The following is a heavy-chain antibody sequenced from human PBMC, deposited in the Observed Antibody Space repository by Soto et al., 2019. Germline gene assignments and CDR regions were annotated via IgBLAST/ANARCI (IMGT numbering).Heavy chain of an antibody. CDR3: AKQDSRSGDRCYSDYNYGMDV. V-gene: IGHV3-23*01. Sequence: HPGGSLRLSCAASGLPFTSYAMSWVRQAPGKGLEFVSTISGSGGGTYYADSVKGRFTISRDNSKSTLFLQMNSLRAEDTAVYYCAKQDSRSGDRCYSDYNYGMDVWGQGNTVTVSS. D-gene: IGHD2-15*01. CDR1: GLPFTSYA. CDR2: ISGSGGGT. J-gene: IGHJ6*01.